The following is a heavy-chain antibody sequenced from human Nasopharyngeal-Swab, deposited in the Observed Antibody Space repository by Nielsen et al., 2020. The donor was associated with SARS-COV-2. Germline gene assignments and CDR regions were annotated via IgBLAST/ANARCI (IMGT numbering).Heavy chain of an antibody. Sequence: GESLKISCAASGFTFNNYAMNWVRQAQGKGLVWVSRINSDGSSTRDADSVKGRFTISRDNAKNTLYLQMNSLRAEDTAVYYCARPGSSGSYDAFDIWGQGTMVTVSS. D-gene: IGHD6-19*01. CDR3: ARPGSSGSYDAFDI. CDR2: INSDGSST. J-gene: IGHJ3*02. V-gene: IGHV3-74*01. CDR1: GFTFNNYA.